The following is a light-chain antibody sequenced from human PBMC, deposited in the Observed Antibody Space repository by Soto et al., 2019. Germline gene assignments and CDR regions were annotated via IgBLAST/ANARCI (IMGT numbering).Light chain of an antibody. CDR1: QSVSSR. V-gene: IGKV3-20*01. J-gene: IGKJ1*01. CDR2: GAS. Sequence: EIVMTQSPGTLSLSPGERATLSCRASQSVSSRLAWYQQKPGQAPRLLISGASSRATGIPDRFSGSAFGTDFTLTISRLEPEDFAVYYCQQYGSSPWTFGQGTKVDIK. CDR3: QQYGSSPWT.